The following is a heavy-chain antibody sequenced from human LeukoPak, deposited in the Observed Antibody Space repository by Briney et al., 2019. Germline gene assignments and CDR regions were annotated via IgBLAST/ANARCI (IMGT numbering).Heavy chain of an antibody. J-gene: IGHJ3*02. CDR1: GGPISSSRYD. D-gene: IGHD2-21*02. Sequence: SETLSLTCTVSGGPISSSRYDWGWIRQPPGKGLEWIGSIYHSGSTYYNPSLKSRVTISVDTSKNQFSLKLSSVTAADTAVYYCARERGGDDGAFDIWGQGTMVTVSS. V-gene: IGHV4-39*07. CDR2: IYHSGST. CDR3: ARERGGDDGAFDI.